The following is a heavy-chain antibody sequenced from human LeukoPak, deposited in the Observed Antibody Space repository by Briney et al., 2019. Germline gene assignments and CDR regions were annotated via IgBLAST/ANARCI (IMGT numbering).Heavy chain of an antibody. J-gene: IGHJ4*02. Sequence: PGGSLRLSCAASGFTFSIYAMHWVRQAPGKGLEWVALIWYDGSNKYYADSVKGRFTISRDNSKNTVYLQMSSLRAEDTAVYYCARPGYSYGLDYWGQGTLVTVSS. V-gene: IGHV3-33*01. CDR3: ARPGYSYGLDY. D-gene: IGHD5-18*01. CDR1: GFTFSIYA. CDR2: IWYDGSNK.